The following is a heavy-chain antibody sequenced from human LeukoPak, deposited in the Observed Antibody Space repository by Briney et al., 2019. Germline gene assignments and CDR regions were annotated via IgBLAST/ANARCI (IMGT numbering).Heavy chain of an antibody. D-gene: IGHD1-26*01. CDR3: ARGVGVGATFDFGNYFDY. CDR2: INPDGGST. V-gene: IGHV1-46*01. CDR1: GYTFTNYY. Sequence: ASVKVSCKASGYTFTNYYMHWVRQAPGQGLEYMGMINPDGGSTSYAQKFQGRVTMTRDTSTSTVYMELSSLRSEDTAVYYCARGVGVGATFDFGNYFDYWGQGTLVTVSS. J-gene: IGHJ4*02.